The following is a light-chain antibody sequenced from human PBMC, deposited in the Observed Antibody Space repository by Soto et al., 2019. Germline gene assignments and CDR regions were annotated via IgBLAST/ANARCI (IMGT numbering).Light chain of an antibody. V-gene: IGKV3-15*01. Sequence: EIVMTQSPATLSVSPGERATLSCRASQSVSSNLAWYQQKPGQAPRLLIYGASTRATGIPARFSGSGSGTEFTLTISSLRSEDFAVYYCQQYNNWPPYTFGQGTMLQIK. CDR1: QSVSSN. CDR3: QQYNNWPPYT. CDR2: GAS. J-gene: IGKJ2*01.